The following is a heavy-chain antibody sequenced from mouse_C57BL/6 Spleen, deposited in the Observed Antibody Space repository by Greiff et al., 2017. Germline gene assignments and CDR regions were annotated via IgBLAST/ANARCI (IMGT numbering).Heavy chain of an antibody. D-gene: IGHD2-4*01. CDR2: INPNNGGT. CDR1: GYTFTDYN. Sequence: EVQLQQSGPELVKPGASVKIPCKASGYTFTDYNMDWVKQSHGKSLEWIGDINPNNGGTIYNQKFKGKATLTVDKSSSTAYMELRSLPSEDTAVYYCARKGDYDYDGLCAYWGQGTLVTVSA. J-gene: IGHJ3*01. CDR3: ARKGDYDYDGLCAY. V-gene: IGHV1-18*01.